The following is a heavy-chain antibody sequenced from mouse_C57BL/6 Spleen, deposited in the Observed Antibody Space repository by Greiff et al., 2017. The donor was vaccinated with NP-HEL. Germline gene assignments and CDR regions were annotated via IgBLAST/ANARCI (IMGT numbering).Heavy chain of an antibody. Sequence: EVQLVESGGGLVQPGGSLSLSCAASGFTFTDYYMSWVRQPPGKALEWLGFIRNKANGYTTEYSASVKGRFTISRDNSQSILYLQMNALRAEDSATYYCARWRGSYYAMDYWGQGTSVTVSS. J-gene: IGHJ4*01. CDR3: ARWRGSYYAMDY. V-gene: IGHV7-3*01. CDR1: GFTFTDYY. CDR2: IRNKANGYTT. D-gene: IGHD1-1*02.